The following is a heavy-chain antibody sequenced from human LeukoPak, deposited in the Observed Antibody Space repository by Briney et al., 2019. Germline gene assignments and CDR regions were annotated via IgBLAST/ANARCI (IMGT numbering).Heavy chain of an antibody. CDR2: INPSSGST. Sequence: ASVKLSCKSSGGTVSRYANSWVRQAPGQGLEWMGIINPSSGSTSYAQKFQGRVTITSETSTSTVYLELSRLRYEDTAAYFCARVVPRYYDTSGANWFDPWGQGTVVTVSS. V-gene: IGHV1-46*01. CDR3: ARVVPRYYDTSGANWFDP. CDR1: GGTVSRYA. J-gene: IGHJ5*02. D-gene: IGHD3-22*01.